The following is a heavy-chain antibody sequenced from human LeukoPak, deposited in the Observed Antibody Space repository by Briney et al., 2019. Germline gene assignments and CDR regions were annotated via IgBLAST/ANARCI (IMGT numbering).Heavy chain of an antibody. CDR2: TYYMSKWYN. Sequence: SQTLSLTCAISGDSVSSNRATWNWIRQSPSRGLEGLGRTYYMSKWYNDYAVSVKSRITINPDTSKNQFSLQLNSVTPEDTAVYFCARDQSWTTGFDIWGQGTMVTVSS. CDR1: GDSVSSNRAT. D-gene: IGHD2-8*02. CDR3: ARDQSWTTGFDI. V-gene: IGHV6-1*01. J-gene: IGHJ3*02.